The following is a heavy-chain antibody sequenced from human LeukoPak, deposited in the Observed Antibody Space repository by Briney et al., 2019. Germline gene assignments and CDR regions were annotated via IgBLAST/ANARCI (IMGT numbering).Heavy chain of an antibody. CDR2: IYYSGST. D-gene: IGHD3-3*01. Sequence: PSETLSLTCTVSGGSISSYYWSWIRQPPGKGLEWIGYIYYSGSTNYNPSLKSRVTISVDTSKNQFSLKLSSVTAAETAVYYCARGWESGSSYNWFDPWGQGTLVTVSS. V-gene: IGHV4-59*01. CDR3: ARGWESGSSYNWFDP. CDR1: GGSISSYY. J-gene: IGHJ5*02.